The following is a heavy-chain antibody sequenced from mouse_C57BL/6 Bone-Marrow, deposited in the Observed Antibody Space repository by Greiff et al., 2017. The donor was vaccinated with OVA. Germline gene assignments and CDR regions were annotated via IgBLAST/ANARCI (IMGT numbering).Heavy chain of an antibody. Sequence: VQLKESGAELVRPGASVKVSCTASGFNIKDDYMHWVKQTPEKGLEWIGWIDHENGDTEYASKFQGKATITAGTTSNTAYLQLSSLTSEDTAVYYCTTFYRNVWGTGTTVTVSS. V-gene: IGHV14-4*01. CDR3: TTFYRNV. CDR1: GFNIKDDY. J-gene: IGHJ1*03. D-gene: IGHD2-14*01. CDR2: IDHENGDT.